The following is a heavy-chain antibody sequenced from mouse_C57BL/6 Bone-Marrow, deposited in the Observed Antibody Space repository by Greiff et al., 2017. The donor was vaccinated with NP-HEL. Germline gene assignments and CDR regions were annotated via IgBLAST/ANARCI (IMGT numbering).Heavy chain of an antibody. CDR3: ARLDYYGSSYPWFAY. D-gene: IGHD1-1*01. CDR1: GYTFTDYY. J-gene: IGHJ3*01. V-gene: IGHV1-76*01. CDR2: IYPGSGNT. Sequence: QVQLQQSGAELVRPGASVKLSCKASGYTFTDYYINWVKQRPGQGLEWIARIYPGSGNTYYNEKFKGKATLTAKKSSSTAYMQLSSLTSEDSAVYFCARLDYYGSSYPWFAYWGQGTLVTVSA.